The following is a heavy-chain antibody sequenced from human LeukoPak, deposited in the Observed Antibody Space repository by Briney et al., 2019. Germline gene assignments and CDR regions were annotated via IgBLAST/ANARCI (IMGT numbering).Heavy chain of an antibody. J-gene: IGHJ4*02. Sequence: SVKVSCMASGYTFTDFYIHWVRQAPAQGLEWMGCINPNSRVTKYAQKFQGRVTMTRDTSISTAYMEVSRLRSDDTAVYYCARHSLSESASAGCGQGTLVTVSS. CDR3: ARHSLSESASAG. CDR1: GYTFTDFY. D-gene: IGHD6-25*01. V-gene: IGHV1-2*02. CDR2: INPNSRVT.